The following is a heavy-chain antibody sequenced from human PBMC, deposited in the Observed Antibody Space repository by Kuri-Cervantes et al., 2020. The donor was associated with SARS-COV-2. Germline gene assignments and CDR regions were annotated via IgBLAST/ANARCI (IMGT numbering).Heavy chain of an antibody. CDR2: IGTADDT. V-gene: IGHV3-13*01. CDR1: GFTFRSYD. J-gene: IGHJ6*02. Sequence: GGSLRLSCAASGFTFRSYDMHWVRQVTGKGLEWVSGIGTADDTYYPDSVKGRFTISRDNVKKLVFLQMNSLRAEDTALYYCARETAIPDSYYFYGLDVWGQGTTVTVSS. CDR3: ARETAIPDSYYFYGLDV. D-gene: IGHD2-21*02.